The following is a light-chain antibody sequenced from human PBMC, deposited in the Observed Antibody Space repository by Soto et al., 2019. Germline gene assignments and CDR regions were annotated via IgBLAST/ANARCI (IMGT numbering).Light chain of an antibody. CDR1: QSLSWH. J-gene: IGKJ4*01. V-gene: IGKV3-11*01. CDR3: QQRSTWPLT. Sequence: EIVLTQSPATLSLSPGEKATLSCRASQSLSWHLAWYQHKPGQAPRLLIYDASNRATGIPARFSGSWSGTDFTLTINSLEPEDFAVYYCQQRSTWPLTFGGGTKVDI. CDR2: DAS.